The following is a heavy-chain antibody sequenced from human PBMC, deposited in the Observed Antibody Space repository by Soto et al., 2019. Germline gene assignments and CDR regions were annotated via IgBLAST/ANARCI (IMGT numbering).Heavy chain of an antibody. J-gene: IGHJ3*01. D-gene: IGHD3-10*01. Sequence: EVQLLESGGGLVQPGGSLRLSCVASGFTLSSHVMSWVRQAPGKGLEWVSSLSLSGDTTDHADSVKGRFTISRDASKNTLFLQMNNLSAEDTAIYYCAKLARRVIIVWGQGTMVTVSS. CDR1: GFTLSSHV. V-gene: IGHV3-23*01. CDR2: LSLSGDTT. CDR3: AKLARRVIIV.